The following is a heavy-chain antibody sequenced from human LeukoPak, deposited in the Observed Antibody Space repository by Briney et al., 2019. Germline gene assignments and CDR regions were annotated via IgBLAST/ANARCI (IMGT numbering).Heavy chain of an antibody. J-gene: IGHJ4*02. CDR1: GYSFTNYG. D-gene: IGHD2-21*01. CDR3: ARRVVNSPFDY. V-gene: IGHV5-51*01. CDR2: IYPSDSDT. Sequence: GESLKISCKGSGYSFTNYGIGWVRQMPGKGLEWMGIIYPSDSDTRYSPSFQGQATISVDKSISTAYLQWNSLKASDTAIYYCARRVVNSPFDYWGQGTLVTVSS.